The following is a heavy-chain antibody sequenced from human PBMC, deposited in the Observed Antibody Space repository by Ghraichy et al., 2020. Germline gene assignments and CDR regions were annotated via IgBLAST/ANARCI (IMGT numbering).Heavy chain of an antibody. CDR3: ARAASEVVTAIRGWFDP. CDR2: IYYSGST. J-gene: IGHJ5*02. V-gene: IGHV4-59*01. D-gene: IGHD2-21*02. Sequence: SETLSLTCTVSGGSISSYYWSWIRQPPGKGLEWIGYIYYSGSTNYNPSLKSRVTISVDTSKNQFSLKLSSVTAADTAVYYCARAASEVVTAIRGWFDPWGQGTLVTVSS. CDR1: GGSISSYY.